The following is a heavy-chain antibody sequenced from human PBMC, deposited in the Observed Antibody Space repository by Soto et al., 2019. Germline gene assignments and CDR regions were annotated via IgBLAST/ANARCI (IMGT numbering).Heavy chain of an antibody. V-gene: IGHV3-43*01. Sequence: GGSLRLSCAASGFTFDDYTMHWVRQAPGKGLEWVSLISWDGGSTYYADSVKGRFTISRDNSKNSLYLQMNSLRTEDTALYYCAKDSFPVRGVIVPPYGMDVWGQGTTVTVSS. CDR3: AKDSFPVRGVIVPPYGMDV. D-gene: IGHD3-10*01. J-gene: IGHJ6*02. CDR2: ISWDGGST. CDR1: GFTFDDYT.